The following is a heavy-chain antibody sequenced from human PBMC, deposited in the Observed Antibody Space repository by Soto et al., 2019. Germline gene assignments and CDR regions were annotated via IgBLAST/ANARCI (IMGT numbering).Heavy chain of an antibody. CDR3: GSSGWRDQNDY. Sequence: GGSLRLSCAASGFTFSTYWMTWFRQAPGKGLEWVANINQDGSEKYYMDSVKGRFTISRDNAKNSLSLQMESLRADDTAVYYCGSSGWRDQNDYWGQGTLVTVSS. CDR1: GFTFSTYW. CDR2: INQDGSEK. D-gene: IGHD6-19*01. J-gene: IGHJ4*02. V-gene: IGHV3-7*05.